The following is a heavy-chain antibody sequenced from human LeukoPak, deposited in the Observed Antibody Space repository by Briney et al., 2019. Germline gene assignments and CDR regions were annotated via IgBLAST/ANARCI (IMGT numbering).Heavy chain of an antibody. Sequence: SGKVSCKASGFTFSPSALQWVGQARGRLGWVGWIVDGAGNTDYAQNLRERVTITRDMSTDTSYMELRSLRSEDTAVYYCATGDMEGADTIPFNYWGQGTLVAVSS. CDR1: GFTFSPSA. CDR3: ATGDMEGADTIPFNY. V-gene: IGHV1-58*01. D-gene: IGHD3-16*01. CDR2: IVDGAGNT. J-gene: IGHJ4*02.